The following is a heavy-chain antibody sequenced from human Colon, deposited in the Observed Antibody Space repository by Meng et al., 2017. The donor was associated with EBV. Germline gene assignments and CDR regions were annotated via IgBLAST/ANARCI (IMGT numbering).Heavy chain of an antibody. D-gene: IGHD4-23*01. CDR2: FYYSVST. CDR3: VRAPMYDFGGHLFDY. Sequence: QESGPAMLNPSQPLPVSPAGSIGSIRAGGFYCICLRHAPGNGRPWIRYFYYSVSTNYSPSLKSRLTLSIDTSKEQVSLRQQSVTAANTALYPCVRAPMYDFGGHLFDYWGQGTLVTVSS. V-gene: IGHV4-30-4*01. CDR1: IGSIRAGGFY. J-gene: IGHJ4*02.